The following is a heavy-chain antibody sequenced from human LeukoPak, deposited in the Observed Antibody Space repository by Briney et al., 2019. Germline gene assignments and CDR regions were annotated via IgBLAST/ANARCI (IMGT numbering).Heavy chain of an antibody. D-gene: IGHD6-19*01. Sequence: GESLKISCKGSGYSFTNYWIGWVRQLPGKGLEWMGIIYPGDSDTRYSPSFQGQVTLSADKSISTAYLHWSSLKASDTAMYYCASGAVAGRGRFDYWGQGTLVTVSS. J-gene: IGHJ4*02. V-gene: IGHV5-51*01. CDR2: IYPGDSDT. CDR1: GYSFTNYW. CDR3: ASGAVAGRGRFDY.